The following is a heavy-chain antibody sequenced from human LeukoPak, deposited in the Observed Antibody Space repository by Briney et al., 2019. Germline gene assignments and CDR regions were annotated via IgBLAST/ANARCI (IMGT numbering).Heavy chain of an antibody. CDR3: TRGGLEDGDYIFDY. D-gene: IGHD4-17*01. J-gene: IGHJ4*02. Sequence: QPGRSLRLSCTASGFTFSDFAMNWVRQAPGKGLEWVGFIRSKAYGGTTECAASVKGRFAISRDDSKSIAYLQMISLKSEDAAVYYCTRGGLEDGDYIFDYWGQGTRVTVSS. V-gene: IGHV3-49*04. CDR2: IRSKAYGGTT. CDR1: GFTFSDFA.